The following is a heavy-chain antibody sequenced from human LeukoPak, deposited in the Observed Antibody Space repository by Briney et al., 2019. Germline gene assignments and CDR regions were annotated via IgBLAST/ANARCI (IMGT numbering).Heavy chain of an antibody. CDR1: GFTFSSYA. D-gene: IGHD6-13*01. J-gene: IGHJ4*02. CDR3: ARDLGSSWYGGFDY. CDR2: ISYDGSNK. V-gene: IGHV3-30-3*01. Sequence: GRSLRLSCAASGFTFSSYAMHWVRQAPGKGLEWVAVISYDGSNKYYADSVKGRFTISRDNSENTLDLQMNSLRAEDTAVYYCARDLGSSWYGGFDYWGQGTLVTVSS.